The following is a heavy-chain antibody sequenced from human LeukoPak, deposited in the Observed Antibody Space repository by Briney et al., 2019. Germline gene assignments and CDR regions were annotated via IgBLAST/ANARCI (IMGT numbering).Heavy chain of an antibody. CDR3: AKGSSNWRDYYYFDY. CDR2: ISDSGGST. Sequence: EGSLRLSCAASGFTFSSYAVSWVRQAPGKGLAWVSAISDSGGSTQYADSVKGRFIISRDNSKSTLYLQMNSLRVEDTAVYYCAKGSSNWRDYYYFDYWGQGTLVTVSS. V-gene: IGHV3-23*01. J-gene: IGHJ4*02. CDR1: GFTFSSYA. D-gene: IGHD6-13*01.